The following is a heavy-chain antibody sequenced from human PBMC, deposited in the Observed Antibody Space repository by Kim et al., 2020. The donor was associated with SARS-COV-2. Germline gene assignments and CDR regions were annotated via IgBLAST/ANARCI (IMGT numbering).Heavy chain of an antibody. Sequence: YHVDSVRGRFTISRDNSKNTLSLQMNSLRAEDTAVYYCAKSTGSSSYYFDYWGQGTLVTVSS. D-gene: IGHD2-15*01. V-gene: IGHV3-23*01. J-gene: IGHJ4*02. CDR3: AKSTGSSSYYFDY.